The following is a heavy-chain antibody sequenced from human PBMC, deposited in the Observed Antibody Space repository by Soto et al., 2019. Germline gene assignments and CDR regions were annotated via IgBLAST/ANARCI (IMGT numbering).Heavy chain of an antibody. Sequence: PSGTPALTCTVSGGSMRSDNYFWGWIRQPPGKGLEWIGYVYYSGSDYYNPSLERRITMSVDTSKKQFSLKLTSVTAADTAIYYCAGLKYSQMVVDPADRGSHRFDSWGKRDLVIVYS. CDR1: GGSMRSDNYF. D-gene: IGHD2-15*01. V-gene: IGHV4-30-4*01. CDR2: VYYSGSD. CDR3: AGLKYSQMVVDPADRGSHRFDS. J-gene: IGHJ5*01.